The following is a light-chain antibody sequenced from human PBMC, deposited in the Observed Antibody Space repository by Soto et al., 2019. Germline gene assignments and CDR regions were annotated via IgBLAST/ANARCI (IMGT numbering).Light chain of an antibody. CDR3: SSYTSSSTNV. CDR2: DVS. CDR1: SSDVGGYSY. J-gene: IGLJ1*01. V-gene: IGLV2-14*01. Sequence: QSVLTQPASVSGSPGQSITISCTGTSSDVGGYSYVSWYQQHPGKAPKLMIYDVSNRPSGVSNRFSGSKSGNTASLTISGLQAEDEADYYCSSYTSSSTNVLGTGTKXXV.